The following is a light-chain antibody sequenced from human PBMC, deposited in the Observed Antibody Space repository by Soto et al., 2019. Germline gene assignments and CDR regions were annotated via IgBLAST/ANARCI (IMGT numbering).Light chain of an antibody. CDR2: GAS. CDR1: QSVGSR. J-gene: IGKJ1*01. Sequence: EIALTQSPGTLSLSPGGRATLSCRASQSVGSRLAWYQQKPGRAHRLLIYGASNRATGIPARFSGSGSGTEFTLTISSLQPDDFATYYCQQYNSYYRTFGQGTKVDIK. V-gene: IGKV3D-15*01. CDR3: QQYNSYYRT.